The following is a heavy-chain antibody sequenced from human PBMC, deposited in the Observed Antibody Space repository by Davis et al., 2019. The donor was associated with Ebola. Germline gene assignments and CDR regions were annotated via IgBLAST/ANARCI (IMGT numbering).Heavy chain of an antibody. D-gene: IGHD6-6*01. Sequence: GESLKISCSASGFTFSGSAMHWVRQASGKGLEWVGRIRSKANSYATAYAASVKGRFTISRDDSKNTAYLQMNSLKTEDTAVYYFTTRIAARTGDYYYYYGMDVWGKGTTVTVSS. CDR3: TTRIAARTGDYYYYYGMDV. V-gene: IGHV3-73*01. CDR1: GFTFSGSA. J-gene: IGHJ6*04. CDR2: IRSKANSYAT.